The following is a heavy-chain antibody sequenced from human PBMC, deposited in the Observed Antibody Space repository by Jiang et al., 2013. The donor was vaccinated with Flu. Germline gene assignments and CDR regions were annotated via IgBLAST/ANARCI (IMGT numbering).Heavy chain of an antibody. V-gene: IGHV4-4*07. Sequence: GPGLVKPSETLSLTCTVSGGSISSYYWSWIRQPAGKGLEWIGRMYTSGSTNYNPSLKSRVTMSVDTSKNHFSLNLTSVTAADTAVYYCARELSSGSGRGLDYVGPGNPGHRLL. D-gene: IGHD3-10*01. CDR1: GGSISSYY. J-gene: IGHJ4*02. CDR2: MYTSGST. CDR3: ARELSSGSGRGLDY.